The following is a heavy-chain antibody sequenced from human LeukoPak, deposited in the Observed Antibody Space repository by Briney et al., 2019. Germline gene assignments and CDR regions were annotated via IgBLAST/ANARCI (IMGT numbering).Heavy chain of an antibody. V-gene: IGHV1-69*01. CDR3: ARGPEIVVAGTTFGEYRWFHP. CDR2: ILPMFGTA. D-gene: IGHD3-3*01. CDR1: GDTLSNYP. J-gene: IGHJ5*02. Sequence: SVKVSCKTSGDTLSNYPVSWVRQAPGQRLEWMGGILPMFGTAHYAEKFQDRVAISADDSTSTVFMEVRSLKSEDTAVYYCARGPEIVVAGTTFGEYRWFHPWGQGTLLIVSS.